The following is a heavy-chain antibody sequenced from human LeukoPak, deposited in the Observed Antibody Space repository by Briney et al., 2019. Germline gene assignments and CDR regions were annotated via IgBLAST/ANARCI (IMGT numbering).Heavy chain of an antibody. Sequence: PGGFLRLSCAASGFTFSSYAMHWVRQAPGKGLEYVSAISSNGGSTYYANSVKGRFTISRDNSKNTLYLQMGSLRAEDMAVYYCARSMVRGVRGPFDYWGQGTLVTVSS. CDR1: GFTFSSYA. D-gene: IGHD3-10*01. CDR2: ISSNGGST. CDR3: ARSMVRGVRGPFDY. V-gene: IGHV3-64*01. J-gene: IGHJ4*02.